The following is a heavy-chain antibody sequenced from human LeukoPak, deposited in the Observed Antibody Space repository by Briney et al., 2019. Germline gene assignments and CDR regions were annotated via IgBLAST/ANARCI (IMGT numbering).Heavy chain of an antibody. Sequence: GGSLRLSCAASGFTFSSYSMNWVRQATGKGLEWVSSISSSSSYIYYADSVKGRFTISRDNAKNSLYLQMNSLRAEDTAVYYCARDPITMVRGVIDYWGQGTLVTVSS. D-gene: IGHD3-10*01. CDR3: ARDPITMVRGVIDY. CDR2: ISSSSSYI. CDR1: GFTFSSYS. J-gene: IGHJ4*02. V-gene: IGHV3-21*01.